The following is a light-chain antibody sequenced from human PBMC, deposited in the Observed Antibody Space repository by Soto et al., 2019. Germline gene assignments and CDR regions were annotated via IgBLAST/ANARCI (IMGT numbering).Light chain of an antibody. CDR2: AAS. Sequence: EIQMTHSPSSLAASVGDRVTITCRASQGISNYLACYQQKPGKVPKLLIYAASTLQSGVPSRFSGSGSGTDFTLTISSLQPEDVATYYCMQALQPPITFGQGTRLGNK. CDR3: MQALQPPIT. CDR1: QGISNY. V-gene: IGKV1-27*01. J-gene: IGKJ5*01.